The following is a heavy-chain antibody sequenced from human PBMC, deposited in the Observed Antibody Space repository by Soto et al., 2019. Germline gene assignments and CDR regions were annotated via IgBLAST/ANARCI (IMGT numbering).Heavy chain of an antibody. D-gene: IGHD2-15*01. CDR3: ARGGVVVVAATRWFDP. CDR1: GGSFSGYY. V-gene: IGHV4-34*01. Sequence: QVQLQQWGAGLLKPSETLSLTCAVYGGSFSGYYWSWIRQPPGKGLEWIGEINHSGSTNYNPSLKMRLTRSVDTSKNQFSLKLSSVTAADTAVYYCARGGVVVVAATRWFDPWGQGILVTVSS. CDR2: INHSGST. J-gene: IGHJ5*02.